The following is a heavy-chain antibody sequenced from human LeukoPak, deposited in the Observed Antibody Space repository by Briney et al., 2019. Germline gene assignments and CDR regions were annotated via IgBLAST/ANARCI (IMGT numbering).Heavy chain of an antibody. CDR3: AREWSPYYMDV. Sequence: SQTLSLTCSVSGGSLSRGGYYWSWIRQHPGKGLEWIGNIYYSGSTYYNPSLKSRVTISVDTSKSQFSLNLSSVTAADTAVYYYAREWSPYYMDVWGKGTTVTVSS. CDR1: GGSLSRGGYY. V-gene: IGHV4-31*03. D-gene: IGHD2-15*01. J-gene: IGHJ6*03. CDR2: IYYSGST.